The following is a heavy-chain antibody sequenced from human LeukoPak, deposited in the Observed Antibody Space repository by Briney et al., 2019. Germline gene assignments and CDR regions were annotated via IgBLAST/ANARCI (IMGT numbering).Heavy chain of an antibody. J-gene: IGHJ4*02. V-gene: IGHV1-24*01. CDR2: FDPEDGET. Sequence: ASVKVSCKISGYTLSELSIHWVRQAPGKGLEWMGGFDPEDGETIYAQKFQGRATMTEDTSTDTAYMELSSLRSEDTAVYYCAAGVYSGWLLSDKYFDYWGQGSLVTVSS. CDR1: GYTLSELS. CDR3: AAGVYSGWLLSDKYFDY. D-gene: IGHD3-9*01.